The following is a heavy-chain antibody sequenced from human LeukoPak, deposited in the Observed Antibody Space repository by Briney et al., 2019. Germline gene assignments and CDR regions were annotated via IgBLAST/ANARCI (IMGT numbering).Heavy chain of an antibody. V-gene: IGHV3-30*03. Sequence: GRSLRLSCAASGFTFSRYGIHWVRQAPGKGLEWVAVISYDGSNKYYADSVKGRFTISRDNSKNTLHLQMNSPRAEDTAVYYCARGGNKEFDYWGQGALVTVSS. CDR1: GFTFSRYG. D-gene: IGHD2/OR15-2a*01. CDR2: ISYDGSNK. CDR3: ARGGNKEFDY. J-gene: IGHJ4*02.